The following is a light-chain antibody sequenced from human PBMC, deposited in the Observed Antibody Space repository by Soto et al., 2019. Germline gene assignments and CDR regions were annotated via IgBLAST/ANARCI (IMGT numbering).Light chain of an antibody. V-gene: IGKV3-20*01. CDR2: GAS. Sequence: EIVLTQSPGTLSLSPGERATLSCRASQSVSNTYLAWYQHKPGQARRLLIYGASDRATGIPDRFSGSGSVTDFTLTISSLEPEDFALYYCQQYGTSPVTFGQGTKLEIK. J-gene: IGKJ2*01. CDR3: QQYGTSPVT. CDR1: QSVSNTY.